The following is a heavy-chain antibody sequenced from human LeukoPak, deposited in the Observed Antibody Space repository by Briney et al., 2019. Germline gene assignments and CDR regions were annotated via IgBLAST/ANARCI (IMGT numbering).Heavy chain of an antibody. D-gene: IGHD4-11*01. CDR3: ARDDTLNYSNYYYYYYMDV. Sequence: PGGSLRLSCAASGFTFSSYAMSWVRQAPGKGLEWVSSISSSSSYIYYADSVKGRFTISRDNAKNSLYLQMNSLRAEDTAVYYCARDDTLNYSNYYYYYYMDVWGKGTTVTVSS. J-gene: IGHJ6*03. CDR2: ISSSSSYI. V-gene: IGHV3-21*01. CDR1: GFTFSSYA.